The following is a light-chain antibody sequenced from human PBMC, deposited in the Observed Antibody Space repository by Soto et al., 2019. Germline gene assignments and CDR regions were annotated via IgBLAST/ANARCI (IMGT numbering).Light chain of an antibody. CDR3: QHYNSYSEA. CDR2: AAS. Sequence: DIQLTQSPSSVSASVGDRVTITCRASQGISGYLAWYQQKPGKAPKLLIYAASSLQSGVPLRFSGSGSGTEFTLTISSLQPDDFATYYCQHYNSYSEAFGQGTKVDIK. CDR1: QGISGY. V-gene: IGKV1-5*01. J-gene: IGKJ1*01.